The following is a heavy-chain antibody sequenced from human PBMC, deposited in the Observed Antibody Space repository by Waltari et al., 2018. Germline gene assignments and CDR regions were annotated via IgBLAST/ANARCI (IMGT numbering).Heavy chain of an antibody. CDR2: IYYSGNA. V-gene: IGHV4-39*07. D-gene: IGHD6-13*01. CDR1: HGSVSDRTSF. Sequence: QLQLQESGPGLVKPMETLSLTCPVSHGSVSDRTSFWGWIRQPPGKGLEWIGNIYYSGNAYYSPSLKSRGTISVDMSKNHFSLNLTSVTAADTAMYYCARGDYKKAAWDYWAQGILVTVSS. J-gene: IGHJ4*02. CDR3: ARGDYKKAAWDY.